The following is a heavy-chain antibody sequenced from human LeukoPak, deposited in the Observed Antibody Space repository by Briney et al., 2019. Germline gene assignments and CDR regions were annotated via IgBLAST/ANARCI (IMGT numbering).Heavy chain of an antibody. CDR1: GFTFSSYA. J-gene: IGHJ4*02. V-gene: IGHV3-23*01. CDR3: AKAQFLGYSGYDY. D-gene: IGHD5-12*01. CDR2: ISGSGGST. Sequence: PGGSLRLSCAASGFTFSSYAMSWVRQAPGKGLEWVSAISGSGGSTYYADSVKGRFTISRDNSKNTLYLQMKSLRAEDTAVYYCAKAQFLGYSGYDYWGQGTLVTVSS.